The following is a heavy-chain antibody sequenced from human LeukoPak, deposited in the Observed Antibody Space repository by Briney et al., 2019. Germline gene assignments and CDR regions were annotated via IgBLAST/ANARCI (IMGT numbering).Heavy chain of an antibody. V-gene: IGHV3-74*01. D-gene: IGHD6-19*01. J-gene: IGHJ4*02. CDR3: ARGAGGYFDY. Sequence: PGGSLRLSCAASGFTFSSYWTHWVRQAPRKGLVWVSGINSDGSRKSYADSVKGRFTIFRDNAKNTLYLQMNSLRAEDTAVYYCARGAGGYFDYWGQGTLVTVSS. CDR1: GFTFSSYW. CDR2: INSDGSRK.